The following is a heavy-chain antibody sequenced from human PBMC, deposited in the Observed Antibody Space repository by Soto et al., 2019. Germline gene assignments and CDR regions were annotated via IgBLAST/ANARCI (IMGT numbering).Heavy chain of an antibody. CDR3: ARQWVGSTPDAFDI. J-gene: IGHJ3*02. CDR1: GFTFSSYA. CDR2: ISYDGSNK. Sequence: ESGGGVVQPGRSLRLSCAASGFTFSSYAMHWVRQAPGKGLEWVALISYDGSNKYYADSVKGRFAISRDNSKNTLSLQMNSLGAADTAVYYCARQWVGSTPDAFDIWGQGTMVTVSS. V-gene: IGHV3-30*09. D-gene: IGHD1-26*01.